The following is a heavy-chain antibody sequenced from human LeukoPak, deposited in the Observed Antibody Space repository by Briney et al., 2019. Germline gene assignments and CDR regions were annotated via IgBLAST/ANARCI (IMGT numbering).Heavy chain of an antibody. D-gene: IGHD3-10*01. V-gene: IGHV1-24*01. Sequence: WASVKVSCKVSGYTLTELSMHWVRQAPGKGLEWMGGFDPEDGETIYAQKFQGRVTMTEDTSTDTAYMELSSLRSEDTAVYYCATDVTRSGSPYYYYCGMDVWGQGTTVTVSS. CDR2: FDPEDGET. CDR3: ATDVTRSGSPYYYYCGMDV. J-gene: IGHJ6*02. CDR1: GYTLTELS.